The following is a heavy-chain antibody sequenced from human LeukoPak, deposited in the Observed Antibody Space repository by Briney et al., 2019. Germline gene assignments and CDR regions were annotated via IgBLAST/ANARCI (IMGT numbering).Heavy chain of an antibody. CDR2: INTNTGNP. CDR1: GYTFTSYA. J-gene: IGHJ6*02. D-gene: IGHD6-13*01. CDR3: ARDLVWSRAGTPRYYGMDV. V-gene: IGHV7-4-1*02. Sequence: ASVKVSCKASGYTFTSYAMNWVRQAPGQGLEWMGWINTNTGNPTYAQGFTGRFVFSLDTSVSTAYLQISSLKAEDTAVYYCARDLVWSRAGTPRYYGMDVWGQGTTVTVSS.